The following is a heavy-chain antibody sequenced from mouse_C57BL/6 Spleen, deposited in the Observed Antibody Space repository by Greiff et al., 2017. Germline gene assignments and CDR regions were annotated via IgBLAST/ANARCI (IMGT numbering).Heavy chain of an antibody. CDR2: IDPETGGT. J-gene: IGHJ3*01. D-gene: IGHD2-5*01. CDR1: GYTFTDYE. Sequence: QVQLQQSGAELVRPGASVTLSCKASGYTFTDYEMHWVKQTPVHGLEWIGAIDPETGGTAYNQKFKGKAILTADKSSSTAYMELRSLTSEDSAVYYCTRSLYSNYVAWFAYWGQGTLVTVSA. V-gene: IGHV1-15*01. CDR3: TRSLYSNYVAWFAY.